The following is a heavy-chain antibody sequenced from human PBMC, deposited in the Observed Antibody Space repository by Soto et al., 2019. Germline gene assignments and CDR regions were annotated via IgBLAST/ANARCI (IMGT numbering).Heavy chain of an antibody. V-gene: IGHV3-23*01. Sequence: RLSCAASGFSFSSYAMSWVRQAPGKGPEWISSMTAGGGSTYHAGSVKGRFTISRDNSKNMLYLQMNSLRADDTAVYYCAKDCYGSGTDYFYGMDVRGQGTTVTVSS. J-gene: IGHJ6*02. CDR2: MTAGGGST. D-gene: IGHD3-10*01. CDR3: AKDCYGSGTDYFYGMDV. CDR1: GFSFSSYA.